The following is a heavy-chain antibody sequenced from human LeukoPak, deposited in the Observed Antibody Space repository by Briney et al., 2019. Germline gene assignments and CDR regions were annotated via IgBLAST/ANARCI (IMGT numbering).Heavy chain of an antibody. Sequence: PGGSLRLSCAASGFTVSSNYMSWVRQAPGKGLEWVSVIYSGGSTYYADSVKGRFTISRDNSKNTLYLQMNSLRAEDTAVYYCAKGDVVVVAAIPDYWGQGTLVTVSS. V-gene: IGHV3-66*01. D-gene: IGHD2-15*01. CDR2: IYSGGST. CDR3: AKGDVVVVAAIPDY. CDR1: GFTVSSNY. J-gene: IGHJ4*02.